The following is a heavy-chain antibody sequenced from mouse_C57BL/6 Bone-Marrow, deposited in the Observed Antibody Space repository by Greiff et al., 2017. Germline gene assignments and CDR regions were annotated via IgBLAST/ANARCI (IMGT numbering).Heavy chain of an antibody. V-gene: IGHV1-53*01. CDR2: INPSNGGT. D-gene: IGHD1-1*01. CDR3: AIILAYGSISWFAY. J-gene: IGHJ3*01. CDR1: GYTFTSYW. Sequence: VQLQQPGTELVKPGTSVKLSCKASGYTFTSYWMHWVKQRPGQGLEWIGNINPSNGGTNYNEKFKSKATLTVDKSSSTAYMQLSNLSSEDSAVSYCAIILAYGSISWFAYLVPSTLFTFSA.